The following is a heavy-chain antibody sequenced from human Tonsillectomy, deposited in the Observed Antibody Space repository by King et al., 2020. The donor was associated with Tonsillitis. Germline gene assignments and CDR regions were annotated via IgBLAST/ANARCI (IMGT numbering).Heavy chain of an antibody. V-gene: IGHV3-30*04. CDR2: ISYDGSDK. D-gene: IGHD2-15*01. CDR3: ARESITGWGYYAEYFQH. Sequence: VQLVESGGGVVQPGRSLRLACAASGFTFTTYGMHWVRQAPGKGLEWMAKISYDGSDKSYADSVKGRFTISRDNSKNTLYLQMNSLRAEDTAVYYCARESITGWGYYAEYFQHWGQGTLVTVSS. CDR1: GFTFTTYG. J-gene: IGHJ1*01.